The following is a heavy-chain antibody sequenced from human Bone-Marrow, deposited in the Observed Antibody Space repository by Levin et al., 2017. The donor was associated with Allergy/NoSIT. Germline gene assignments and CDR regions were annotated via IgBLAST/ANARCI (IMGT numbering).Heavy chain of an antibody. J-gene: IGHJ4*02. Sequence: GGSLRLSCAASGFNFPTYGMHWVRQAPGKGLEWVASIWHDGSNEKYAASVQGRFTMSKDNSKNTLYLQKNNLRVDDTALYYCAKALRHYYDSSGYPDWGQGTLVTVSS. CDR3: AKALRHYYDSSGYPD. D-gene: IGHD3-22*01. CDR2: IWHDGSNE. V-gene: IGHV3-33*06. CDR1: GFNFPTYG.